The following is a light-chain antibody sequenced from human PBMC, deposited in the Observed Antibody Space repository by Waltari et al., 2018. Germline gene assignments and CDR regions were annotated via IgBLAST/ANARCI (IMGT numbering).Light chain of an antibody. V-gene: IGLV2-11*01. J-gene: IGLJ1*01. Sequence: QSALTQPRSVSGSPGQPVTIPCTGTSSDCGGYDYVSWFQQHPGKAPKLRIYDVRERPAGVPDRFSGSKSGNTASLTISGLQAEDEADYYCCSYAASSTYVFGTGTEVTVL. CDR3: CSYAASSTYV. CDR2: DVR. CDR1: SSDCGGYDY.